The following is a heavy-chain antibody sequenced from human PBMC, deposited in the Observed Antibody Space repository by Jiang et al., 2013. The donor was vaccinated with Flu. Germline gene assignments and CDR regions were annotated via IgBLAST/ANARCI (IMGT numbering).Heavy chain of an antibody. CDR1: GFALSNIW. V-gene: IGHV3-7*03. Sequence: VQLLESGGGLVQPGGSLRLSCVASGFALSNIWMSWVRQAPGKGLESVATIKDDGSEKYYVDSVKGRFTISRDDAKNSLYLQMNSLRDEDTAVYYCARDPGSPWGQGTLVTVSS. CDR3: ARDPGSP. J-gene: IGHJ5*02. CDR2: IKDDGSEK.